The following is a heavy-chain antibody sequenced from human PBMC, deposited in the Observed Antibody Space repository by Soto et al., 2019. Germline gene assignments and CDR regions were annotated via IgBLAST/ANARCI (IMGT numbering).Heavy chain of an antibody. V-gene: IGHV4-34*01. J-gene: IGHJ4*02. CDR2: INHSGST. Sequence: SETLSLTCAVYGGSFSCYYWSWIRQPPGKGLEWIGEINHSGSTNYNPSLKSRVTISVDTSKNQFSLKLSSVTAADTAVYYCARGRSMAAVAGTGGFDYWGQGTLVTVSS. D-gene: IGHD6-19*01. CDR1: GGSFSCYY. CDR3: ARGRSMAAVAGTGGFDY.